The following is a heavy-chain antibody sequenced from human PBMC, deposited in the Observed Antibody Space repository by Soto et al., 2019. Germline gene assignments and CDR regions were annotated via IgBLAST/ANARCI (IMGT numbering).Heavy chain of an antibody. CDR2: IKQDGSEK. J-gene: IGHJ5*02. CDR3: GRDLPSISGRPGGWFDT. V-gene: IGHV3-7*01. D-gene: IGHD6-6*01. Sequence: GGSLRLSCAAFGFPFSRYWMSWVRQAPGKGLEWVANIKQDGSEKSYVDSVKGRFSISRDNAKNSLYLQMTSLRVEDTAVYFCGRDLPSISGRPGGWFDTWGQGTLVTVSS. CDR1: GFPFSRYW.